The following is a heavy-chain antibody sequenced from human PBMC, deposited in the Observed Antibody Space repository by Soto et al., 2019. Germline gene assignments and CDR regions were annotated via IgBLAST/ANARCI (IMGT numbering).Heavy chain of an antibody. CDR2: ISGTGGST. Sequence: GGSLRLSCAASGFTFTSYAMSWVRQAPGKGLEWVSTISGTGGSTYYPDSVKGRFTISRDNSKNTVYLQMNSLRAEDAAVYYCAKEITRGYYLFDCWAQGSLVTVSS. D-gene: IGHD3-22*01. CDR3: AKEITRGYYLFDC. V-gene: IGHV3-23*01. J-gene: IGHJ4*02. CDR1: GFTFTSYA.